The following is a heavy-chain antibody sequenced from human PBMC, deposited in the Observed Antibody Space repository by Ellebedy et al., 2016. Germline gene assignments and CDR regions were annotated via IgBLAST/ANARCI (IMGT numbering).Heavy chain of an antibody. J-gene: IGHJ4*02. D-gene: IGHD6-13*01. CDR3: ARNFQAAPGLDY. Sequence: GGSLRLXXAASGFTVSSNYMSWVRQAPGKGLEWVSVIYSGGSTYYADSVKGRFTISRDNSKNTLYLQMNSLRAEDTAVYYCARNFQAAPGLDYWGQGTLVTVSS. CDR2: IYSGGST. CDR1: GFTVSSNY. V-gene: IGHV3-66*01.